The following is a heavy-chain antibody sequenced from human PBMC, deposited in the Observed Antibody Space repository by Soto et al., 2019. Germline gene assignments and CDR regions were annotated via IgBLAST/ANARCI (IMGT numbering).Heavy chain of an antibody. CDR2: ISGSGGST. D-gene: IGHD2-2*01. J-gene: IGHJ4*02. Sequence: GGSLRLSCAASGFTFSSYAMSWVRQAPGKGLEWVSAISGSGGSTYYADSVKGRFTISRDNSKNTLYLQMNSLRAEDTAVYYCAKEKIVVVPAAIGSLFDYWGQGTLVTVSS. V-gene: IGHV3-23*01. CDR3: AKEKIVVVPAAIGSLFDY. CDR1: GFTFSSYA.